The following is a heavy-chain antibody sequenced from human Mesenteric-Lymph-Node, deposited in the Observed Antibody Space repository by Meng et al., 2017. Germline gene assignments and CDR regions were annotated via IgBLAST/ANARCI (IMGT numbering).Heavy chain of an antibody. D-gene: IGHD4-17*01. V-gene: IGHV3-15*01. Sequence: GESLKISCAASGFTFSNAWMSWVRQAPGKGLEWVGRIKSKSDGGTIEYAAPVKDRFTISRDDSKSTLYLQMNSLKTEDTAMYYCTTRMTTVTTPQNWGQGTLVTVSS. CDR2: IKSKSDGGTI. CDR1: GFTFSNAW. CDR3: TTRMTTVTTPQN. J-gene: IGHJ4*02.